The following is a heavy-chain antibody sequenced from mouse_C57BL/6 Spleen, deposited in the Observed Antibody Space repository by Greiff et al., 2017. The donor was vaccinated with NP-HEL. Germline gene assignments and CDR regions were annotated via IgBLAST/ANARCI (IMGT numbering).Heavy chain of an antibody. CDR1: GYTFTSYW. Sequence: QVQLQQSGAELVKPGASVKLSCKASGYTFTSYWMQWVKQRPGQGLEWIGEIDPSDSYTNYNQKFKGKATLTVDTSSSTAYMQLSSLTSEDSAVYYCASRDSSGSAYWGQGTLVTVSA. V-gene: IGHV1-50*01. CDR2: IDPSDSYT. J-gene: IGHJ3*01. D-gene: IGHD3-2*02. CDR3: ASRDSSGSAY.